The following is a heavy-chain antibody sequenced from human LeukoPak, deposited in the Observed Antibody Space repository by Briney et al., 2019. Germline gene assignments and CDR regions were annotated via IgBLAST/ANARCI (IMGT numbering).Heavy chain of an antibody. Sequence: GESLKISCKGSGYNFNTYWIGWVRQVPGKGLEWMGIIYPGDSDTRYSPSFQGQVTISADKSISTVYLRWSSLKASDTAMYYCARRTGVSGPIDYWGPGTLVTVSS. J-gene: IGHJ4*02. CDR3: ARRTGVSGPIDY. CDR2: IYPGDSDT. V-gene: IGHV5-51*01. CDR1: GYNFNTYW. D-gene: IGHD3-3*01.